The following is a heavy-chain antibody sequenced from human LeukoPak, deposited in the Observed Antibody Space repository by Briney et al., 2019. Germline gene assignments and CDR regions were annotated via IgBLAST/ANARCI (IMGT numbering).Heavy chain of an antibody. CDR2: ISGSGDRT. J-gene: IGHJ4*02. D-gene: IGHD6-13*01. V-gene: IGHV3-23*01. CDR1: GFTFSSYA. Sequence: GGSLRLSCAASGFTFSSYAMNWVRQAPGKGLEWVSSISGSGDRTYYADSVNGRFTISRVNTKNTLYLQMNSLRAEDTAIYYCAKGGPYSSSWGGKFDHWGQGTLVTVSS. CDR3: AKGGPYSSSWGGKFDH.